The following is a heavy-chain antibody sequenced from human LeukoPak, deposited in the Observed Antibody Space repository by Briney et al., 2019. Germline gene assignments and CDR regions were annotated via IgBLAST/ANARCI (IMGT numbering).Heavy chain of an antibody. J-gene: IGHJ4*02. CDR2: IFWNEGK. V-gene: IGHV2-5*01. D-gene: IGHD2-2*02. CDR1: GFSLPTNGVA. CDR3: AHSYPRCSTSTCYSYFDD. Sequence: NGSGPTLVRPTQTLTLTCTFSGFSLPTNGVAVGWIRQPPGKALEWLALIFWNEGKRYSPSLQSRLTITKDTSKNQVVLTMTNLDPVDTATYYCAHSYPRCSTSTCYSYFDDWGQGTLVTVSS.